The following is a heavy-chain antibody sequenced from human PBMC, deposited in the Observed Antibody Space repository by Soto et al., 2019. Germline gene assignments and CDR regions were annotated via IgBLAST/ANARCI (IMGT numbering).Heavy chain of an antibody. CDR1: GFTFSSYG. CDR3: ARDSQYYGDYETNADYFDY. CDR2: IWYDGSNK. J-gene: IGHJ4*02. Sequence: QVQLVESGGGVVQPGRSLRLSCAASGFTFSSYGMHWVRQAPGKGLEWVAVIWYDGSNKYYADSVKGRFTISRDNSKNTLYLQMNSLRAEDTAVYYCARDSQYYGDYETNADYFDYWGQGTLVTVSS. V-gene: IGHV3-33*01. D-gene: IGHD4-17*01.